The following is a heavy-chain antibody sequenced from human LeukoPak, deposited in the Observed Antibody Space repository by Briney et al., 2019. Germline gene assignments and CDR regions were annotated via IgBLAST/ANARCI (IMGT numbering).Heavy chain of an antibody. D-gene: IGHD1-7*01. CDR3: ARDLHRWNSLDY. CDR1: GYTFTDYY. CDR2: INPNSGGT. V-gene: IGHV1-2*06. J-gene: IGHJ4*02. Sequence: ASVKVSCKTSGYTFTDYYIHWVRQAPAQGLEWMGRINPNSGGTNYAQKFQGRVTMTRDTSISTAYMELSRLRSDDTAVYYCARDLHRWNSLDYWGQGTLVTVSS.